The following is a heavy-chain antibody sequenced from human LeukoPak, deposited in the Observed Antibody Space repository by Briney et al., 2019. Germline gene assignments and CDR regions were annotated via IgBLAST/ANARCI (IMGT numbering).Heavy chain of an antibody. CDR1: GGTFSNYP. J-gene: IGHJ4*02. Sequence: ASVKVSCKASGGTFSNYPITWVRQAPGQGLEWMGWISANNNNTDNVQKLQGRVTMTTDTSTSTAYMELRSLRSDDTAVYYCARALYHTFDYWGQGTLVTVSS. V-gene: IGHV1-18*01. D-gene: IGHD2-2*01. CDR2: ISANNNNT. CDR3: ARALYHTFDY.